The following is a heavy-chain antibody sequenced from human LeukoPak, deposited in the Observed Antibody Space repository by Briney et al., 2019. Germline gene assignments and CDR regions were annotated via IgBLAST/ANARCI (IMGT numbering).Heavy chain of an antibody. CDR3: ASGYYYDSSGYPLDY. J-gene: IGHJ4*02. V-gene: IGHV1-69*05. CDR1: GGTFSSYA. Sequence: ASVKVSCKASGGTFSSYAISWVRQAPGQGLEWMGGIIPIFRTANYAQKFQGRVTITTDESTSTAYMELSSLRSEDTAVYYCASGYYYDSSGYPLDYWGQGTLVTVSS. D-gene: IGHD3-22*01. CDR2: IIPIFRTA.